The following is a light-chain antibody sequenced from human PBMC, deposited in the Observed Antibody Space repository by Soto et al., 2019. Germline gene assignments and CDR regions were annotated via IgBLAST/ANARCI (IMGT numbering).Light chain of an antibody. CDR2: GAS. V-gene: IGKV3-20*01. Sequence: EIVLTQSPGTLSLSPGERATLSCRASYSVTNNFLAWYLQKPGQAPRLLIYGASTRATGIPDRFSGGGSGTDFTLTISRLEPEDFAVYYCQQYGSAPQTFGQGTKVDVK. J-gene: IGKJ1*01. CDR1: YSVTNNF. CDR3: QQYGSAPQT.